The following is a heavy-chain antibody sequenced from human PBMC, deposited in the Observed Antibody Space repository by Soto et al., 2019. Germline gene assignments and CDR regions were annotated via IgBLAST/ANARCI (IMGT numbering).Heavy chain of an antibody. V-gene: IGHV3-74*01. CDR2: INDDGSRT. CDR3: VRDHHDYDCWSGNPRGYFDL. J-gene: IGHJ2*01. D-gene: IGHD3-3*01. CDR1: GFTLSNFW. Sequence: EVQLVESGGGLVQPGGSLRLSCAASGFTLSNFWMHWVRQVPGKGLVWVSRINDDGSRTKYADSVEGRLTISRDTAKNTLDLQMDILRVEDTAVYYCVRDHHDYDCWSGNPRGYFDLWGRGTLVTVSS.